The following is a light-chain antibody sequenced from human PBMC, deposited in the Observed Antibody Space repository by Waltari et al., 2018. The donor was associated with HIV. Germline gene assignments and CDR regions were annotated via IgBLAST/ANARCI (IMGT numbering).Light chain of an antibody. CDR3: GTWDTSLTAGV. J-gene: IGLJ3*02. Sequence: QSVLTQPPSVSAAPGQKVTISCSGSSSNIGNNYVSWFQQLPGTAPKLLIYDKQKRPSGMPDRFSASRSGTSATLAVTGLQIGDEADYYCGTWDTSLTAGVFGGGTKLTVL. V-gene: IGLV1-51*01. CDR2: DKQ. CDR1: SSNIGNNY.